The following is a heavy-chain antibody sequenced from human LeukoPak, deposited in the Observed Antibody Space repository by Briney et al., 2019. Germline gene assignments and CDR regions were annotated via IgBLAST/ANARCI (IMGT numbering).Heavy chain of an antibody. V-gene: IGHV3-23*01. J-gene: IGHJ4*02. CDR3: AKGRIQSYMAPEY. CDR2: ISDTGGST. Sequence: GGSLRLSCATSAFTFGSFGMSWVRQAPGKGLEWVSAISDTGGSTFYADSVKGRFTISRDNSKNTLYLQMNSLRAEDTAVYYCAKGRIQSYMAPEYWGQGTLVTVSS. D-gene: IGHD5-18*01. CDR1: AFTFGSFG.